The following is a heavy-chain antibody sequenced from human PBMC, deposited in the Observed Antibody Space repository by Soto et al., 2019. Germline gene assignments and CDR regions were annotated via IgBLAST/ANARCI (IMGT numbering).Heavy chain of an antibody. D-gene: IGHD1-1*01. CDR1: GYTFSDYD. J-gene: IGHJ3*02. Sequence: QVQLVQSGAEVKKPGASVKVSCKASGYTFSDYDINWVRQATGQGLEWLGWMNPNSGNTGYVEKFQGRVTMTRNTSASTAYMELSSLRSEDTAVYYCARDMPTTVLSDDAFDMWGQGTMVTVSS. CDR2: MNPNSGNT. V-gene: IGHV1-8*01. CDR3: ARDMPTTVLSDDAFDM.